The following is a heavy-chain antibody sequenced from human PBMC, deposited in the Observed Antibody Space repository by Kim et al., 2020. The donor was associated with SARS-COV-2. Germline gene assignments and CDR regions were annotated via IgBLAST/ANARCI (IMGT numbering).Heavy chain of an antibody. V-gene: IGHV4-39*01. D-gene: IGHD2-15*01. CDR3: AVLKDCSGGSCYSVSNDAFDI. Sequence: SETLSLTCTVSGGSISSSSYYWGWIRQPPGKGLEWIGSIYYSGSTYYNPSLKSRVTISVDTSKNQFSLKLSSVTAADTAVYYCAVLKDCSGGSCYSVSNDAFDIWGQGTMVTVSS. CDR1: GGSISSSSYY. CDR2: IYYSGST. J-gene: IGHJ3*02.